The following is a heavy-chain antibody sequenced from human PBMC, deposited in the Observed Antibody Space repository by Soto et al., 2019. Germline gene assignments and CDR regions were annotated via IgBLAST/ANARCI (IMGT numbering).Heavy chain of an antibody. CDR3: ARDKYNWNDDAFDI. D-gene: IGHD1-1*01. J-gene: IGHJ3*02. Sequence: QVQLVESGGGVVQPGRSLRLSCAASGFTFSSYGMHWVRQAPGKGLEWVAVIWYDGSNKYYADSVKGRFTLSRDNSKNTLYLQMNRLRAEDTAVYYCARDKYNWNDDAFDIWGQGTMVTLSS. CDR2: IWYDGSNK. V-gene: IGHV3-33*01. CDR1: GFTFSSYG.